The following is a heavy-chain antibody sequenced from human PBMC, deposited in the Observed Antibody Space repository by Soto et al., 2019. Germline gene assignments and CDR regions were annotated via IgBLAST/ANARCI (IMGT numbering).Heavy chain of an antibody. D-gene: IGHD5-18*01. J-gene: IGHJ4*02. CDR2: IYSGGST. Sequence: PGGSLRLSCAASGFTVSSNYMSWVRQAPGKGLEWVSVIYSGGSTYYADSVKGRFTISRDHSKNTLYLQMNSLRAEDTAVYYCASARGYSYGNKGFDYWGQGTLVTVSS. CDR3: ASARGYSYGNKGFDY. V-gene: IGHV3-53*01. CDR1: GFTVSSNY.